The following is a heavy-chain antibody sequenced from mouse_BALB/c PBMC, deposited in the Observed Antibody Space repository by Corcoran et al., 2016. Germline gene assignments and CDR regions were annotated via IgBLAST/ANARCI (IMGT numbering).Heavy chain of an antibody. V-gene: IGHV9-3-1*01. CDR2: IHTYTGEP. J-gene: IGHJ4*01. CDR1: GYTFTNYG. Sequence: QIQLVQSGPELKKPGETVKISCKASGYTFTNYGMNWVKQAPGKGLKWMGWIHTYTGEPTYADDFKGRFAFSLETSASTAYLQINNLKNEDTATYFCAREPRAMDYWGQGTSVTVSS. CDR3: AREPRAMDY.